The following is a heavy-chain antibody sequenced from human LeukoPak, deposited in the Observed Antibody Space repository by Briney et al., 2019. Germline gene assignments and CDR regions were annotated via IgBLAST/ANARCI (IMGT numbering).Heavy chain of an antibody. D-gene: IGHD1-26*01. Sequence: SQTLSLTCAISGDSVSSNSAAWNWIRQSPSRGLEWLGRTYYRSKWYNDYAVSVKSRITINPDTSKNQFSLQLNSVTPEDTAVYYCARDRWVVGATRDYYGMDVWGQGTTVTVSS. CDR2: TYYRSKWYN. V-gene: IGHV6-1*01. CDR1: GDSVSSNSAA. J-gene: IGHJ6*02. CDR3: ARDRWVVGATRDYYGMDV.